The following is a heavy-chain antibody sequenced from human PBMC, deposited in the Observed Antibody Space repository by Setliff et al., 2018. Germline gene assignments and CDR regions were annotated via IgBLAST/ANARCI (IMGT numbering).Heavy chain of an antibody. CDR3: SRLVRYCTRTSCQRASGEDY. CDR2: ISAYSGDT. D-gene: IGHD2-2*01. J-gene: IGHJ4*02. Sequence: ASVKVSCKASGYTFTNYAINWVRRAPGQGLEWVGWISAYSGDTYYAQKFQGRVTMTTDTSTATAYLELRSLRSDDTAVYYCSRLVRYCTRTSCQRASGEDYWGQGTLVTVS. CDR1: GYTFTNYA. V-gene: IGHV1-18*01.